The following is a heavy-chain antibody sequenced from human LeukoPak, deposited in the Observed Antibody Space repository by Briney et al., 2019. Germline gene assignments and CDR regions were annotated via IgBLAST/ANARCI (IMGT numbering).Heavy chain of an antibody. V-gene: IGHV3-13*01. CDR1: GFTFSSYD. Sequence: GGSLRLSCAASGFTFSSYDMHWVRQATGKGLEWVSAICTAGDTYYPGSVKGRFTISRENAKNPLYLQMNSVRAGDTAVYYCAREDQLVDAFDIWGQGTMVTVSS. J-gene: IGHJ3*02. CDR3: AREDQLVDAFDI. CDR2: ICTAGDT. D-gene: IGHD2-2*01.